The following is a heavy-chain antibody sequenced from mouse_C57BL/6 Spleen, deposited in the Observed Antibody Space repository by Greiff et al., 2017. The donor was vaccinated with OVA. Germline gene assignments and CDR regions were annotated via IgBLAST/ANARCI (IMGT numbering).Heavy chain of an antibody. Sequence: VQLQQSGPELVKPGASVKISCKASGYAFSSSWMNWVKQRPGKGLEWIGRIYPGDGDTNYNGKFKGKATLTADKSSSTAYMQLSSLTSEDSAVYFCARGGLRSYAMDYWGQGTSVTVSS. V-gene: IGHV1-82*01. CDR3: ARGGLRSYAMDY. CDR2: IYPGDGDT. J-gene: IGHJ4*01. CDR1: GYAFSSSW. D-gene: IGHD1-1*01.